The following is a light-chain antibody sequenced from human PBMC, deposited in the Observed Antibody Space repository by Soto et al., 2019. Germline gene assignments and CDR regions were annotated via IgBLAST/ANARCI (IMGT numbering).Light chain of an antibody. Sequence: IMMSQSPSTLSLSPGERATLSCRASESVSTNLAWYQQKAGQAPRLLIYGASTRATGIPARFSGSGSGTEFTLTISSLQSEDFAVYYCQQYSIWRTFAQGTKVDIK. J-gene: IGKJ1*01. CDR1: ESVSTN. V-gene: IGKV3-15*01. CDR3: QQYSIWRT. CDR2: GAS.